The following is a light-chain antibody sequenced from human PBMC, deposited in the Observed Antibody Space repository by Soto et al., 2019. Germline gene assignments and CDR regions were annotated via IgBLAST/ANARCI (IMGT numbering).Light chain of an antibody. J-gene: IGKJ3*01. Sequence: IVMAQSPDSLAVSLGERATVNCKSSQNILYRSNNQNYLAWYQHKPGQPPKLLIYWASTRESGVPDRFSGSGSGTDFTLTISSLQAEDVAVYYCHQYYTTVGSFGPGTKVDIK. CDR2: WAS. V-gene: IGKV4-1*01. CDR1: QNILYRSNNQNY. CDR3: HQYYTTVGS.